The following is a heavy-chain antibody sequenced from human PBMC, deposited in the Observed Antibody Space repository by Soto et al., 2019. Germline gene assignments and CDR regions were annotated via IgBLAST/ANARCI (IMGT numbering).Heavy chain of an antibody. CDR1: GFTFSSYA. V-gene: IGHV3-23*01. Sequence: GGSLRLSCAASGFTFSSYAMSWVRQAPGKGLEWVSAISGSGGSTYYADSVKGRFTISRDNSKNTLYLQMNSLRAEDTAVYYCANSAAPYGSGSRGYYYMDVWGKGTTVTVSS. J-gene: IGHJ6*03. D-gene: IGHD3-10*01. CDR2: ISGSGGST. CDR3: ANSAAPYGSGSRGYYYMDV.